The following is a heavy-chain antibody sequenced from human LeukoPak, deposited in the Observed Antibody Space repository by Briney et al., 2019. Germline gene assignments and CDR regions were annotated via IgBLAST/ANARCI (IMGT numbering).Heavy chain of an antibody. CDR2: IYYSGST. V-gene: IGHV4-39*01. D-gene: IGHD5-18*01. CDR3: ARGTVDTAMVTFDY. CDR1: GGSISSSSYY. Sequence: SETLSLTCTVSGGSISSSSYYWGWIRQPPGKGLEWIGSIYYSGSTYYNPSLKSRVTISVDTSKNQFSLKLSSVTAADTAVYYCARGTVDTAMVTFDYWGQGTLVTVSS. J-gene: IGHJ4*02.